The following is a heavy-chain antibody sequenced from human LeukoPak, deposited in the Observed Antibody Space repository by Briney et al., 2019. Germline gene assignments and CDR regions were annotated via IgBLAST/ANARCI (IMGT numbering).Heavy chain of an antibody. V-gene: IGHV3-21*01. CDR3: ASARQWLVDY. J-gene: IGHJ4*02. CDR1: GFTFSSYS. CDR2: ISSSSSYI. D-gene: IGHD6-19*01. Sequence: PGGSPRLSCAASGFTFSSYSMNWVRQAPGKGLEWVSSISSSSSYIYYADSVKGRFTISRDNAKNSLYLQMNSLRAEDTAVYYCASARQWLVDYWGQGTLVTVSS.